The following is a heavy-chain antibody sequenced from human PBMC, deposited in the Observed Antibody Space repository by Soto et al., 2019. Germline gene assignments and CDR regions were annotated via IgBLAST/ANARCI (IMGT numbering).Heavy chain of an antibody. J-gene: IGHJ6*03. CDR3: AKGVATIPYYYMDV. CDR2: ISWNSGSI. D-gene: IGHD5-12*01. Sequence: GGSLRLSCAASGFTFDDYAMHWVRQAPGKGLEWVSGISWNSGSIGYADSVKGRFTISRDNAKNSLYLQMNSLRAEDTALYYCAKGVATIPYYYMDVWGKGTTVTVSS. CDR1: GFTFDDYA. V-gene: IGHV3-9*01.